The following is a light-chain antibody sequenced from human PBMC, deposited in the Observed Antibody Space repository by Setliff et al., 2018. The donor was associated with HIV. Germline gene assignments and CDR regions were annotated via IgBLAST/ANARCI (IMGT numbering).Light chain of an antibody. CDR2: EVS. CDR3: SSYAITNTLP. Sequence: QSVLTQPASVSGSPGQSITISCTGTSSDIGGYSYVSWYQQHPGKAPKLIIYEVSNRPSGVSNRFSGSKSGYTAYLTISGLQAEDEADYYCSSYAITNTLPFGTGTKVTVL. J-gene: IGLJ1*01. CDR1: SSDIGGYSY. V-gene: IGLV2-14*01.